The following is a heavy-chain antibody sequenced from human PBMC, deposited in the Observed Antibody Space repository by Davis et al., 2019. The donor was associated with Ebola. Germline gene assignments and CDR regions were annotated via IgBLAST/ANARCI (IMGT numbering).Heavy chain of an antibody. CDR3: ARRIAARPNWFDP. CDR1: GYTFTGYY. D-gene: IGHD6-6*01. CDR2: INPNSGGT. J-gene: IGHJ5*02. Sequence: AASVKVSCKASGYTFTGYYMHWARQAPGQGLEWMGWINPNSGGTNYAQKFQGWVTMTRDTSISTAYMELSSLRSEDTAVYYCARRIAARPNWFDPWGQGTLVTVSS. V-gene: IGHV1-2*04.